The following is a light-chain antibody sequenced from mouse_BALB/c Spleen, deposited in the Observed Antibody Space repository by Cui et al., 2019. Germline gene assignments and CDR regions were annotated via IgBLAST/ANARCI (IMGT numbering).Light chain of an antibody. V-gene: IGKV2-137*01. J-gene: IGKJ2*01. CDR3: MQHIEYPYA. CDR1: KSLLHSNGNTY. CDR2: GMS. Sequence: DIVTTQAAPHVPVHPGESVSISCRSSKSLLHSNGNTYLYWFLQRPGQAPMLLVYGMSNLASGGPGRFSGNGSGTAFTLRISRVEAEDVGVYYCMQHIEYPYAFGGGTKLEIK.